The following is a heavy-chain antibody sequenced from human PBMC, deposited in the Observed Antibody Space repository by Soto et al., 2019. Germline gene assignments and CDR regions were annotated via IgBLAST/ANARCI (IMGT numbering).Heavy chain of an antibody. J-gene: IGHJ4*02. D-gene: IGHD4-17*01. CDR2: ISYDGSNK. CDR3: AKERTYGDRDLDY. CDR1: GFTFSSYG. V-gene: IGHV3-30*18. Sequence: QVQLVESGGGVVQPGRSLRLSCAASGFTFSSYGMHWVRQAPGKGLEWVAVISYDGSNKYYADSVKGRFTISRDNSKNTLYLQKNSLRAEDTAVYYCAKERTYGDRDLDYSGQGTLVTVSS.